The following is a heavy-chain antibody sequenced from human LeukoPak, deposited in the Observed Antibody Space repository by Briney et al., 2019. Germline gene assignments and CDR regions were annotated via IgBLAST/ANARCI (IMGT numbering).Heavy chain of an antibody. CDR1: GGSISSYY. Sequence: SETLSLTCTVSGGSISSYYWSWIRQPPGKGLEWIGYIYYSGSTNYNPSLKSRVTMSVDTSKNQFSLKLSSVTAADTAVYYCARGLMSGYYPHYHYYYMDVWGKGTTVTVSS. CDR3: ARGLMSGYYPHYHYYYMDV. D-gene: IGHD3-3*01. CDR2: IYYSGST. J-gene: IGHJ6*03. V-gene: IGHV4-59*12.